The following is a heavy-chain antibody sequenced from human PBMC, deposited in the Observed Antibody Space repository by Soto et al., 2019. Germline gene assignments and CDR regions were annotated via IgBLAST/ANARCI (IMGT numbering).Heavy chain of an antibody. CDR1: GYTFTSYG. D-gene: IGHD6-19*01. Sequence: ASVKVSCKASGYTFTSYGISWVRQAPGQGLEWMGWISAYNGNTNYAQKLQGRVNMTTNTSTSTAYMELRSLRSDDTAVYYCARDVAGTLNNWFDPWGQGTLVTVSS. CDR2: ISAYNGNT. J-gene: IGHJ5*02. V-gene: IGHV1-18*01. CDR3: ARDVAGTLNNWFDP.